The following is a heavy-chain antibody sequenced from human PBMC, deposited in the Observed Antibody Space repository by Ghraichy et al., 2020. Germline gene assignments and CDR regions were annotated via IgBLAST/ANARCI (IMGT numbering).Heavy chain of an antibody. CDR3: VRVSPGWNFDF. V-gene: IGHV1-2*02. CDR1: GYPLSLTHHY. D-gene: IGHD2-15*01. J-gene: IGHJ4*02. CDR2: VSPDRGDT. Sequence: ASVKVSCKAFGYPLSLTHHYLHWIRQAPGQRLEWVGWVSPDRGDTRSAQKFQGRVTMTRDTSTTTAYMELRSLTSDDTAVDFCVRVSPGWNFDFWGQGTLLTVS.